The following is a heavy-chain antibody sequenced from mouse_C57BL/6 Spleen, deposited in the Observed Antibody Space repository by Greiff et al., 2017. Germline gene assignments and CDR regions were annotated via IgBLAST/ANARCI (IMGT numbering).Heavy chain of an antibody. J-gene: IGHJ2*01. Sequence: QVQLQQSGAELARPGASVKLSCKASGYTFTSYGISWVKQRAGQGLEWIGEIYPSSGNTYYNEKFKGKATLTADKSSSTAYMELRSLTYEDSAVYVCARRGKQVFDYWGQGTTLTVSS. V-gene: IGHV1-81*01. CDR1: GYTFTSYG. CDR3: ARRGKQVFDY. CDR2: IYPSSGNT.